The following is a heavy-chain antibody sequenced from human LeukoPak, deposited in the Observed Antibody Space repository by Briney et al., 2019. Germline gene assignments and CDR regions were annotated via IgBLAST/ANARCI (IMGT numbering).Heavy chain of an antibody. CDR2: ISGSGGST. D-gene: IGHD4-11*01. CDR3: AKDATSTLTLVYYYYYYMDV. CDR1: GFTFSSYA. V-gene: IGHV3-23*01. J-gene: IGHJ6*03. Sequence: GGSLRLSCAASGFTFSSYAMGWVRQAPGKGLEWVSAISGSGGSTYYADSVKGRFTISRDNSKNTLYLQMNSLRAEDTAVYYCAKDATSTLTLVYYYYYYMDVWGKGTTVTISS.